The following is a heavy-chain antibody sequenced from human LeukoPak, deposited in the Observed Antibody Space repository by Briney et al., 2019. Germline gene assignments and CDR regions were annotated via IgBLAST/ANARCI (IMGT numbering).Heavy chain of an antibody. J-gene: IGHJ5*02. CDR2: ISAYNGNT. D-gene: IGHD1-1*01. Sequence: VASVKVSCKASGYTFTSYGISWVRQAPGQGLEWMGWISAYNGNTNYAQKLQGRVTMTTDTSTSTAYMELRSLRSDDTAVYYCARDTLKQYLQQLGSLDPWGQGTPVTVSS. CDR3: ARDTLKQYLQQLGSLDP. V-gene: IGHV1-18*01. CDR1: GYTFTSYG.